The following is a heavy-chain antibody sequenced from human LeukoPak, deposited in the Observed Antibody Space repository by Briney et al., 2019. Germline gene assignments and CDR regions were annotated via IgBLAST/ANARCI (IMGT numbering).Heavy chain of an antibody. CDR3: ARDRGSSRSYYYYYYGMDV. J-gene: IGHJ6*02. V-gene: IGHV4-59*01. CDR2: IYYGGST. CDR1: GGSISSYY. D-gene: IGHD3-16*02. Sequence: SETLSLTCTVSGGSISSYYWSWIRQPPGKGLEWIGYIYYGGSTNYNPSLKSRVTISVDTSKNQFSLKLSSVTAADTAVYYCARDRGSSRSYYYYYYGMDVWGQGTMVTVSS.